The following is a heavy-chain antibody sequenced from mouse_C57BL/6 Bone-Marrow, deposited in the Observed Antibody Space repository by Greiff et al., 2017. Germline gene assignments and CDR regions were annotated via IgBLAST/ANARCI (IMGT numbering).Heavy chain of an antibody. D-gene: IGHD1-1*01. CDR2: INPYNGGT. Sequence: EVQLQQSGPVLVKPGASVKMSCKASGYTFTDHYMNWVKQSHGKSLEWIGVINPYNGGTSYNQKFKGKATLTVDKSSSTAYMELNSLTSEDSAVYYGARDYGSSYYFDYWGQGTTLTVSS. CDR3: ARDYGSSYYFDY. J-gene: IGHJ2*01. V-gene: IGHV1-19*01. CDR1: GYTFTDHY.